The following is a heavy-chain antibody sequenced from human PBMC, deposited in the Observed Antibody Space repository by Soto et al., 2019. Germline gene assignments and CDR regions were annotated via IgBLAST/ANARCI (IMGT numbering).Heavy chain of an antibody. CDR2: IKRDGSEK. J-gene: IGHJ4*02. Sequence: EVQLVESGGGLVQPGGSLRLSCAASGFTFDSNWMSWVRQAPGKGLEWVANIKRDGSEKYYVDSVKGRFTISRDNAKNTLYLQMNSLRADDTAVYYCASLEWESTGYADYWGQGTLVTVSS. V-gene: IGHV3-7*03. D-gene: IGHD3-3*01. CDR3: ASLEWESTGYADY. CDR1: GFTFDSNW.